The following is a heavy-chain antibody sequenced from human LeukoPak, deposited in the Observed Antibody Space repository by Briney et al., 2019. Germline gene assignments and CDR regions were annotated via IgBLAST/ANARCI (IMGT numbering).Heavy chain of an antibody. CDR1: GFTFSSFA. J-gene: IGHJ4*02. CDR3: AKDFRDGYNHPSYYFDS. CDR2: ISYDGSSE. V-gene: IGHV3-30*18. D-gene: IGHD5-24*01. Sequence: GGPLRLSCEASGFTFSSFAMHWVRQAPGKGLEWVAVISYDGSSEYYADSVQGRFTVARDNSKNTLYLQMNSLRAEDTAVYYCAKDFRDGYNHPSYYFDSWGQGTLVTVSS.